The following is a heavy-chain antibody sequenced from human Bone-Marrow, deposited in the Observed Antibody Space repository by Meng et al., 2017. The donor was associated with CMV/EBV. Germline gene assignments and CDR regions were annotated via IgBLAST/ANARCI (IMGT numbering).Heavy chain of an antibody. D-gene: IGHD6-19*01. Sequence: GGSLRLSCAASGFTFSSYWMHWVRQAPGKGLVWVSRINSDGSSTSYADSVKGRFTISRDNAKNSLYLQMNSLRAEDTAVYYCARDKYSSGWEVFRFDYWGQGTLVTVSS. CDR2: INSDGSST. J-gene: IGHJ4*02. CDR3: ARDKYSSGWEVFRFDY. CDR1: GFTFSSYW. V-gene: IGHV3-74*01.